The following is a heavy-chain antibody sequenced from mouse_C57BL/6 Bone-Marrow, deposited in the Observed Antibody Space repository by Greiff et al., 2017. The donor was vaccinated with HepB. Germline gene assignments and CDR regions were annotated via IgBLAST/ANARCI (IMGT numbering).Heavy chain of an antibody. Sequence: VQLQQSGPELVKPGASVKISCKASGYAFSSSWMNWVKQRPGKGLEWIGRIYPGDGDTNYNGKFKGKATLTADKSSSTAYMQLSSLTSEDSAVYYCARRGDYGSSSPAWFAYWGQGTLVTVSA. D-gene: IGHD1-1*01. J-gene: IGHJ3*01. V-gene: IGHV1-82*01. CDR2: IYPGDGDT. CDR1: GYAFSSSW. CDR3: ARRGDYGSSSPAWFAY.